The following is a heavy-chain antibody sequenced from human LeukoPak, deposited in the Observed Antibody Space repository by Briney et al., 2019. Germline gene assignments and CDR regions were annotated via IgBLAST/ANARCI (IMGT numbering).Heavy chain of an antibody. D-gene: IGHD4-23*01. Sequence: GGSLRLSCAASGFTFSSYATHWVRQAPGKGLEWVAVISYDGSNKYYADSVKGRFTISRDNSKNTLYLQMNSLRAEDTAVYYCAIDYGGNRAFDYWGQGTLVTVSS. CDR2: ISYDGSNK. J-gene: IGHJ4*02. CDR1: GFTFSSYA. V-gene: IGHV3-30-3*01. CDR3: AIDYGGNRAFDY.